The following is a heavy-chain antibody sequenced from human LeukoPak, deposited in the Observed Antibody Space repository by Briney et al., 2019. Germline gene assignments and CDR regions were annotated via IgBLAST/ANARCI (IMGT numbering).Heavy chain of an antibody. CDR1: GFTVSSNY. V-gene: IGHV3-23*01. CDR2: ISGSGGST. J-gene: IGHJ3*02. D-gene: IGHD3-9*01. Sequence: GGSLRLSCAASGFTVSSNYMSWVRQAPGKGLEWVSAISGSGGSTYYADSVKGRFTISRDNSKNTLYLQMNSLRAEDTAVYYCAKDVIFYWAFDIWGQGTMVTVSS. CDR3: AKDVIFYWAFDI.